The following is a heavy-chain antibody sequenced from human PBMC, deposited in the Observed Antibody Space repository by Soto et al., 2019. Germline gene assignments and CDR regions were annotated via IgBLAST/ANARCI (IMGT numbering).Heavy chain of an antibody. CDR3: ARDDCSGGRCYPDY. CDR1: GFTFSTYG. V-gene: IGHV3-33*01. Sequence: QVQLVESGGGVVQPGRSLRLSCAASGFTFSTYGMHWVRQAPGKGLEWVAVIWYDGSNKYYADSVKGRFTISRDNSKNTLYLQMNSLSAEDTAVYYCARDDCSGGRCYPDYWGQGTLVIVSS. J-gene: IGHJ4*02. CDR2: IWYDGSNK. D-gene: IGHD2-15*01.